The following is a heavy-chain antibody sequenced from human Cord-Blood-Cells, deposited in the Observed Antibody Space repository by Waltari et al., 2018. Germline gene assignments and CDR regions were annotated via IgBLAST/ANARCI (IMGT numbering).Heavy chain of an antibody. Sequence: EVQLVESGGGLVQPGGSLKLPCAASGFPFRGSAIHWVRQASGKGVEWDGRIRSKANSYATAYAASVKGRFTISRDDSKNTAYLQMNSLKTEDTAVYYCTRLSGSYGYWGQGTLVTVSS. CDR1: GFPFRGSA. D-gene: IGHD1-26*01. CDR2: IRSKANSYAT. CDR3: TRLSGSYGY. J-gene: IGHJ4*02. V-gene: IGHV3-73*02.